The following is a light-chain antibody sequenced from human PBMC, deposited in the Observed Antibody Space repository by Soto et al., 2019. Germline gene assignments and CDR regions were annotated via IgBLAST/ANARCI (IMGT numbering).Light chain of an antibody. CDR3: LRYGDSTPPYT. CDR1: QSVSSRN. CDR2: GAS. V-gene: IGKV3-20*01. Sequence: EIVLTQSPGTVSLSPGERATLSCRASQSVSSRNLAWYRQKPSQAPSLLIFGASDRATGIPDRFSGSGSGSDFTLTISRLDPEAYALDSCLRYGDSTPPYTFGQGTKLEIK. J-gene: IGKJ2*01.